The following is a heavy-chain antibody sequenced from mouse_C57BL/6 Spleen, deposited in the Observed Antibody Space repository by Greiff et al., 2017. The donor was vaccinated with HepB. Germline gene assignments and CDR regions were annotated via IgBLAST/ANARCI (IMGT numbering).Heavy chain of an antibody. Sequence: EVQVVESGGGLVKPGGSLKLSCAASGFTFSSYAMSWVRQTPEKRLEWVATISDGGSYTYYPDNVKGRFTISRDNAKNNLYLQMSHLKSEDTAMYYCARDYYGSRGGMDYWGQGTSVTVSS. J-gene: IGHJ4*01. D-gene: IGHD1-1*01. CDR2: ISDGGSYT. CDR1: GFTFSSYA. V-gene: IGHV5-4*01. CDR3: ARDYYGSRGGMDY.